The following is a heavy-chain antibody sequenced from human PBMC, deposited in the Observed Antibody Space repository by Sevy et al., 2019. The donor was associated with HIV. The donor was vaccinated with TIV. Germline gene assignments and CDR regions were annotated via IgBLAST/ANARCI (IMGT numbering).Heavy chain of an antibody. V-gene: IGHV1-58*01. CDR3: AAGNGEYLYYMDV. J-gene: IGHJ6*03. CDR1: GFTFSKSA. Sequence: ASVKVSCKASGFTFSKSAVHWVRQARGQRPEWIGWIVVGSGNTVYAQKFQDRVTINRDMSTSTAYMEVRRLRSDDTAVYYCAAGNGEYLYYMDVWGKGTTVTVSS. D-gene: IGHD4-17*01. CDR2: IVVGSGNT.